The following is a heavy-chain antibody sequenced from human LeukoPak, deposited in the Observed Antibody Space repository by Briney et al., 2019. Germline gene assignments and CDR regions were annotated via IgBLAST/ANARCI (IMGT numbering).Heavy chain of an antibody. D-gene: IGHD1-26*01. J-gene: IGHJ4*02. CDR2: IYTSGST. V-gene: IGHV4-61*02. Sequence: SETLSLTCTVSGDSISSGNYYWTWIRQPAGKGLEWIGRIYTSGSTNYNPSLKSRVTISVDKSKNQFSLKLSSVTAADTAVYYCARAGFVVGATTGFIGHDYWGQGTLVTVSS. CDR3: ARAGFVVGATTGFIGHDY. CDR1: GDSISSGNYY.